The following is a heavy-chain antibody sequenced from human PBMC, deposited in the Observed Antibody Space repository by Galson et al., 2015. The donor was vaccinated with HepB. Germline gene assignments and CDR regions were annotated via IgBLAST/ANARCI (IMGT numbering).Heavy chain of an antibody. CDR2: ISGSGATT. Sequence: SLRLSCAASGFSFSNYALSWVRQAPGKGLEWVSVISGSGATTFYADSVKGRFTISRDNSKNTLYLQVNSLRVEDTAVYFCAHTNGVLGRGVLDNWGQGTLVTVSS. V-gene: IGHV3-23*01. D-gene: IGHD3-10*01. J-gene: IGHJ4*02. CDR3: AHTNGVLGRGVLDN. CDR1: GFSFSNYA.